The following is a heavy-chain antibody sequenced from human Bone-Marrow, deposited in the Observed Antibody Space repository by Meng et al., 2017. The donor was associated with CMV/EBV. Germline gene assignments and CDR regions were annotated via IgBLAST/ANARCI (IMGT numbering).Heavy chain of an antibody. J-gene: IGHJ6*02. Sequence: SLKISCAASGFTFSSYEMNWVRQAPGKDLEWVSGISWNSGSIGYADSVKGRFTISRDNAKNSLYLQMNSLRAEDTALYYCAKDIGYCSSTSCPYYGMDVWGQGTTVTVSS. CDR3: AKDIGYCSSTSCPYYGMDV. V-gene: IGHV3-9*01. CDR1: GFTFSSYE. D-gene: IGHD2-2*01. CDR2: ISWNSGSI.